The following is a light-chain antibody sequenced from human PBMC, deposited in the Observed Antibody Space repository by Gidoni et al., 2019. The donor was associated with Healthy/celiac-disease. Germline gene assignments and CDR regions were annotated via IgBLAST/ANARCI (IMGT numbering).Light chain of an antibody. Sequence: ELVFTQSPATLSLSPGERATLACRASQSVSSYLAWYQQKPGQAPRLLIYDASNRATGIPARFSGSGYGTEFTLTISSLEHEDVAVYYCQQRSNWPGLTFXGXTKVEIK. V-gene: IGKV3-11*01. CDR2: DAS. J-gene: IGKJ4*01. CDR1: QSVSSY. CDR3: QQRSNWPGLT.